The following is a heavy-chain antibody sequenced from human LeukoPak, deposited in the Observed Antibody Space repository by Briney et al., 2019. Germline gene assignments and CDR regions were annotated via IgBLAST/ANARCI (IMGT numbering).Heavy chain of an antibody. CDR2: IFYSGST. CDR3: ARDRRAPGIAAAGTEYWFDP. D-gene: IGHD6-13*01. V-gene: IGHV4-39*07. Sequence: SETLSLTCTVSGGSISSSYYYWGWIRQPPGKGLEWIGSIFYSGSTYYNPSLKSRVTIFVDTSKNQFSLKLSSVTAADTAVYYCARDRRAPGIAAAGTEYWFDPWGQGTLVTVSS. CDR1: GGSISSSYYY. J-gene: IGHJ5*02.